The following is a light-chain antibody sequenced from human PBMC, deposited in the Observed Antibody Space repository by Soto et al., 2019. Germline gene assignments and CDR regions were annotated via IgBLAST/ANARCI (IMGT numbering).Light chain of an antibody. CDR1: SSDVGGDNY. CDR2: EVT. Sequence: QSALTQPPPASGSPGQSVTISCTGTSSDVGGDNYVSWYQQHPGKAPKLMIYEVTKRPSGVPDRFSGSKSGNTASLTVSGLQVEDEADYYCSSLKVFGGGTKLTVL. J-gene: IGLJ2*01. V-gene: IGLV2-8*01. CDR3: SSLKV.